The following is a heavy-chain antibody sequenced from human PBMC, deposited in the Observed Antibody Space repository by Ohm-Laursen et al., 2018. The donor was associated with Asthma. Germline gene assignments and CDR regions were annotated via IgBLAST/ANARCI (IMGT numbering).Heavy chain of an antibody. D-gene: IGHD5-24*01. CDR3: ARGNVEGLL. J-gene: IGHJ4*02. CDR2: LFPDGRRT. V-gene: IGHV3-74*01. CDR1: GFTFSDYF. Sequence: SLRLSCTASGFTFSDYFMHWVRQRPGGGLVWISHLFPDGRRTNYADSVKGRFTISRDDAQNTVYLQMNSLRGDDTAVYYCARGNVEGLLWGQGTLVTVSS.